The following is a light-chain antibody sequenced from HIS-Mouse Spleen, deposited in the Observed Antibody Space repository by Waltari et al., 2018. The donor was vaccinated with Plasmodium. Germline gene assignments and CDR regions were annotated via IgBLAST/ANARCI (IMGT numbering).Light chain of an antibody. CDR2: EVS. Sequence: QSALTQPASVSGSPGQSITIYCTGTRSDVGGYNYVPWYQQHPGKAPKLMIYEVSNRPSGVSNRFSGSKSGNTASLTISGLQAEDEADYYCSSYTSSSTLVFGGGTKLTVL. CDR3: SSYTSSSTLV. CDR1: RSDVGGYNY. V-gene: IGLV2-14*01. J-gene: IGLJ2*01.